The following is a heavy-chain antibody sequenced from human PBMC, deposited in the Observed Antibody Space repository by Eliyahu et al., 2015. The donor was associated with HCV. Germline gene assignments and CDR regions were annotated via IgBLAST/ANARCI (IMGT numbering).Heavy chain of an antibody. J-gene: IGHJ5*02. D-gene: IGHD6-19*01. Sequence: QVQLQESGPGLVKPSETLSLTCPVPGGSITPYYWSWIRQPPGKGLEWIGYIHYSGSTNYNPSLKSRVTISLDTSKNQFSLNLTSVTAADTAVYYCASGGGGIAVSGTGGWFDPWGQGTLVTVSS. V-gene: IGHV4-59*01. CDR3: ASGGGGIAVSGTGGWFDP. CDR2: IHYSGST. CDR1: GGSITPYY.